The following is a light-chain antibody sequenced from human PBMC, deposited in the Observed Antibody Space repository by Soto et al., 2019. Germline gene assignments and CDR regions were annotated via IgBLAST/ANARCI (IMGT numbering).Light chain of an antibody. Sequence: QSVLTQPASVSGSPGQSITISCTGTSSDVGGYEHVSWYQLHPGKAPKLMIFEVSNRPSGVSYRFSGSKSGNTASLTISGPQVEDEADYFCSSYSISTAYLFGTGTKVTVL. CDR2: EVS. V-gene: IGLV2-14*01. CDR3: SSYSISTAYL. CDR1: SSDVGGYEH. J-gene: IGLJ1*01.